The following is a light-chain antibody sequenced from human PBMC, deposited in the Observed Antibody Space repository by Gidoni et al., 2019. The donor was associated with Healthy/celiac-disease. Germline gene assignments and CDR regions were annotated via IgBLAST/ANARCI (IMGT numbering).Light chain of an antibody. CDR1: QSVSSSY. Sequence: TVVAQSPGTLSLCPGERATLSCRASQSVSSSYLAWYQQKPGQAPRLLIYGASSRATGIPGRFRGRGSGTDFTLTISRLEPEDFAVYYCQQYGSSRAFGQGTKVEIK. V-gene: IGKV3-20*01. CDR2: GAS. J-gene: IGKJ1*01. CDR3: QQYGSSRA.